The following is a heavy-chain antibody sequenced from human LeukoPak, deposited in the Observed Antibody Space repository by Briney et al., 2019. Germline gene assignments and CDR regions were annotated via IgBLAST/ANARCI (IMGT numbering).Heavy chain of an antibody. D-gene: IGHD2-21*01. J-gene: IGHJ4*02. CDR2: ISGSGDST. V-gene: IGHV3-23*01. CDR1: GFTFSNYA. Sequence: GGSLRLSCATSGFTFSNYAMSWVRQAPGKGLEWVSAISGSGDSTYYADSVEGRFTISRDNSKNTLYLQMNSLRAEDTAVYFCANGRKSIPAPSGYWGQGTLVTVSS. CDR3: ANGRKSIPAPSGY.